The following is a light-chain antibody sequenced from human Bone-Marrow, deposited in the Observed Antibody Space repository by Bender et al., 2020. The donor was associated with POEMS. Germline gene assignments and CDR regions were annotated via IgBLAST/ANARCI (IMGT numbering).Light chain of an antibody. Sequence: SYVLTQPPSVSAAPGQTARIACGGNNIGSKSVHWYQQKPGQAPVLVVYDDSDRPSGIPERFSGSNSGNTATLTISRVEAGDEADYYCQVWESTTDHHVVFGGGTKLTVL. CDR3: QVWESTTDHHVV. V-gene: IGLV3-21*02. CDR2: DDS. J-gene: IGLJ2*01. CDR1: NIGSKS.